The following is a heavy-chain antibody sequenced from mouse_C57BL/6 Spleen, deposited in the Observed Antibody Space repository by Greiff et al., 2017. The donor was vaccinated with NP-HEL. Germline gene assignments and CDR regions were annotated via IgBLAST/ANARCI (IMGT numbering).Heavy chain of an antibody. CDR2: IYPGDGDT. CDR1: GYAFSSSW. CDR3: ARAGTGYAG. Sequence: QVQLQQSGPELVKPGASVKISCKASGYAFSSSWMNWVKQRPGKGLEWIGRIYPGDGDTNYNGKFKGKATLTADKSSSTAYMQLSSLTSEDSAVYCCARAGTGYAGWGKGALVTVAA. D-gene: IGHD4-1*01. V-gene: IGHV1-82*01. J-gene: IGHJ3*01.